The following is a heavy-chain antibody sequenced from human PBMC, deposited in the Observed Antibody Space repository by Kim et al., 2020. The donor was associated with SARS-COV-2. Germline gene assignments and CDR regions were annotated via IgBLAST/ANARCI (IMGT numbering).Heavy chain of an antibody. CDR2: ISGDGSRI. J-gene: IGHJ4*02. CDR1: GFTLSTYA. Sequence: GGSLRLSCAASGFTLSTYAVNWVRQTPGKGLEWVSIISGDGSRIYYAESVKGRFTISRDKSKNAVFLQMDSLTAEDTATYYCARDLDPENFYRSWTSDLWGQGTLVTVSS. V-gene: IGHV3-23*01. D-gene: IGHD6-6*01. CDR3: ARDLDPENFYRSWTSDL.